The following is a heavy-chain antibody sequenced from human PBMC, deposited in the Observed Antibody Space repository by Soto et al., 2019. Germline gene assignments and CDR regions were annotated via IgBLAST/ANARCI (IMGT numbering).Heavy chain of an antibody. CDR1: GYTFTSHT. Sequence: QVQLVQSGAEVKEPGASVRVSGKASGYTFTSHTLHWARQAPGQGLEWMGWIIVSNGSPRYAPQFQGRVTFGRDTSATTAYRELSSLPSEDTAVYYCAREPEYVVPGDYVGQGTLDVVSS. CDR2: IIVSNGSP. J-gene: IGHJ4*02. CDR3: AREPEYVVPGDY. V-gene: IGHV1-3*01. D-gene: IGHD6-6*01.